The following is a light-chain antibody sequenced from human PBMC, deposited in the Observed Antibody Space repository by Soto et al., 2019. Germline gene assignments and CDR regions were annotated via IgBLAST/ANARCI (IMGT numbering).Light chain of an antibody. V-gene: IGKV1-5*03. CDR2: KAS. CDR1: QSISSW. CDR3: QQYTSYSRT. Sequence: DIPMTQSPSTLSASVGDRVTITCRASQSISSWLAWYQQKPGKTPTLLIYKASSLESGVPSRFSGSGSGTEFTLTISTLQPDDFATYYCQQYTSYSRTFGQGTKVEI. J-gene: IGKJ1*01.